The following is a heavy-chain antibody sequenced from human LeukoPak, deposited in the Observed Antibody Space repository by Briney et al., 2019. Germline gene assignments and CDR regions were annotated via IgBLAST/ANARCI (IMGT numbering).Heavy chain of an antibody. CDR3: AKTRGTYNAYYYYMDV. CDR2: ISYDGSNK. J-gene: IGHJ6*03. D-gene: IGHD1-26*01. Sequence: HHGGSLRPSCAASGFTFSSYGMHWVRQAPGKGLEWVTVISYDGSNKYYADSVKGRFTISRDNSKNTLYLEMNSLTAEDTAVYYCAKTRGTYNAYYYYMDVWGKGTTVTVSS. V-gene: IGHV3-30*18. CDR1: GFTFSSYG.